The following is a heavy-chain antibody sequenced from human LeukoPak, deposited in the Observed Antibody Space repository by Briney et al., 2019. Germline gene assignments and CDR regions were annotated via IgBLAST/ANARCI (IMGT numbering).Heavy chain of an antibody. CDR3: ARDLYQLLIIGGHDAFDI. D-gene: IGHD2-2*01. V-gene: IGHV1-18*01. CDR1: GYTFTSYG. Sequence: ASVKVSCKASGYTFTSYGISWVRQAPGQGLEWMGWISAYNGNTNYAQKLQGRVTMTTDTSTSTAYMELRSLRSDDTAVYYCARDLYQLLIIGGHDAFDIWGQGTMVTVSS. J-gene: IGHJ3*02. CDR2: ISAYNGNT.